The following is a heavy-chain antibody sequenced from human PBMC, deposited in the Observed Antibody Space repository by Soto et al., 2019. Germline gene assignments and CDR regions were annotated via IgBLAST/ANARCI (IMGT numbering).Heavy chain of an antibody. CDR1: GGTFSSYA. V-gene: IGHV1-69*13. Sequence: GTSVEVCCKAPGGTFSSYASCWVRQAPEQGLEWMGGIIPIFGTANYAQKFQGRVTITADESTSTAYMELSSLRSEDTAVYYCARAGVITMVRGVINRRFDPRGQGTLVTVSS. J-gene: IGHJ5*02. CDR3: ARAGVITMVRGVINRRFDP. CDR2: IIPIFGTA. D-gene: IGHD3-10*01.